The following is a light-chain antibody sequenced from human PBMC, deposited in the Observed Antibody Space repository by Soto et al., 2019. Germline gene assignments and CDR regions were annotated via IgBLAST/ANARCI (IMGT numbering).Light chain of an antibody. CDR1: QSIRGW. CDR3: HQYNSFSPWT. J-gene: IGKJ1*01. V-gene: IGKV1-5*01. CDR2: DAS. Sequence: DIQMTQSPSTLSASVGDRVTITCRASQSIRGWLAWYQQKPGKAPNLLIYDASRLKSGVPSRFSGRGSGTEFTLTITSMQPDDFATYYCHQYNSFSPWTFGKGTKVEVK.